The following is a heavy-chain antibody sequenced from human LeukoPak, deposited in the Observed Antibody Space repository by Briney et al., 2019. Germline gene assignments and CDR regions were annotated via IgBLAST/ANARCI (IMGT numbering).Heavy chain of an antibody. J-gene: IGHJ6*03. V-gene: IGHV4-4*02. Sequence: PSETLSLTCAVSGGSISSSNWWSWVRQPPGKGLEWIGEIYHSGSTNYNPSLKSRVTISVDKSKNQFSLKLSSVTAADTAVYYCARGMESSGWSYYYYYMDVWGKGTTVTISS. D-gene: IGHD6-19*01. CDR2: IYHSGST. CDR3: ARGMESSGWSYYYYYMDV. CDR1: GGSISSSNW.